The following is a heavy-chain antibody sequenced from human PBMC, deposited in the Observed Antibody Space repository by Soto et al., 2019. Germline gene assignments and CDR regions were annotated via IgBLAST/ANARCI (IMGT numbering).Heavy chain of an antibody. CDR1: GGTFSSYA. V-gene: IGHV1-69*01. J-gene: IGHJ6*02. CDR3: ARSRGSSASCGLDYDYYYGMDV. CDR2: IIPISDTT. D-gene: IGHD2-2*01. Sequence: QVQLVQSGAEVKKPGSSVKVSCKASGGTFSSYAISWVRQAPGQGLEWMGGIIPISDTTNYAQKFQGRVTITADESTSTAYMELSSLRAEDTAVYYCARSRGSSASCGLDYDYYYGMDVGSQGSAVTVTS.